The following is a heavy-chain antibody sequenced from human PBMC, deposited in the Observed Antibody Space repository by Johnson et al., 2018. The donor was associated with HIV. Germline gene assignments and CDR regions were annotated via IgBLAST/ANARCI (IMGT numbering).Heavy chain of an antibody. J-gene: IGHJ3*02. CDR3: AKGDDSSGWYNGAFDI. CDR1: GFTVSNNY. D-gene: IGHD6-19*01. Sequence: EVQVVESGGGLVQPGGSLRVSCAASGFTVSNNYMSWVRQAPGQGLEWVSLIYSGGSAYYADSVKGRFTISRDNSKNTLSLQMNSLRAEDTAVYYCAKGDDSSGWYNGAFDIWGLGTMVTVSS. CDR2: IYSGGSA. V-gene: IGHV3-66*01.